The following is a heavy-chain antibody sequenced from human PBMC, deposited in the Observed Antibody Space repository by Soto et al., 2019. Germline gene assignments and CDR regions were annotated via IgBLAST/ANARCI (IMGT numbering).Heavy chain of an antibody. Sequence: LSLTCTVSGGSVSSGSYYWSWIRQPPGKGLEWIGYIYYSGSTNYNPSLKSRVTISVDTSKNQFSLKLSSVTAADTAVYYCARDGDYEAYFDYWGQGTLVTVSS. J-gene: IGHJ4*02. V-gene: IGHV4-61*01. D-gene: IGHD4-17*01. CDR3: ARDGDYEAYFDY. CDR1: GGSVSSGSYY. CDR2: IYYSGST.